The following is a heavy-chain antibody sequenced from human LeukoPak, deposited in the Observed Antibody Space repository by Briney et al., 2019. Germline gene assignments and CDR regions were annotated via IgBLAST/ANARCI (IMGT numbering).Heavy chain of an antibody. D-gene: IGHD3-9*01. CDR2: ISYDGSNK. CDR3: AKFLGILRYFDWLADY. J-gene: IGHJ4*02. V-gene: IGHV3-30*18. Sequence: GGSLRLSCAASGFTFSSYALHWVRQSPSKGLECVAVISYDGSNKSYADSVKGRFTISRDNSKNTLYLQMNSLRAEDTAVYYCAKFLGILRYFDWLADYWGQGTLVTVSS. CDR1: GFTFSSYA.